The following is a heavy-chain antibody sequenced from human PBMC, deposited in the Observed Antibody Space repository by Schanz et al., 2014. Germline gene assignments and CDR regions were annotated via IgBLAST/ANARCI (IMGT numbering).Heavy chain of an antibody. V-gene: IGHV3-7*04. CDR3: ARGTDWSLHY. CDR2: IKQDGSEK. J-gene: IGHJ4*01. D-gene: IGHD1-1*01. CDR1: GFTFSSYA. Sequence: EVRLVESGGGLVQPGGSLRLSCAASGFTFSSYAMSWVRQAPGKGLEWVANIKQDGSEKYYVDSVKGRFTISRDNAKISLYLQMNSLRVEDTAVYYCARGTDWSLHYWGQGALVNGSS.